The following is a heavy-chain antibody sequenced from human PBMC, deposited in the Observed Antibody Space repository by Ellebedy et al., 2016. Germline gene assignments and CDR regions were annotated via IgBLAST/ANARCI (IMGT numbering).Heavy chain of an antibody. V-gene: IGHV4-59*02. CDR2: VFYGGST. CDR1: GGSVDTYY. D-gene: IGHD6-6*01. Sequence: SETLSLXCSVSGGSVDTYYWTWIRQSPGKGLEWIGYVFYGGSTKYNPSLRSRVTISLDPSRNQFSLKLTSVAAADTAVYYCARDACLYSSSPSFDSWGQGTLVTVSS. J-gene: IGHJ4*02. CDR3: ARDACLYSSSPSFDS.